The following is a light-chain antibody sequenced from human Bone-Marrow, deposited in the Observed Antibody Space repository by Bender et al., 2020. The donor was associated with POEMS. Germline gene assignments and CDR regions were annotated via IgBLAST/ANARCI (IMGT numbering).Light chain of an antibody. CDR2: EVR. CDR3: CSYADNSVWV. J-gene: IGLJ3*02. Sequence: HSALTQPASVSGSPGQAITISCTGTSSDVGGSNSVSWYQQHPGKAPKLLIYEVRKRPSGVSNRFSGSKSDNTASLTISGLQAEDEADFYCCSYADNSVWVFGGGTKLTVL. CDR1: SSDVGGSNS. V-gene: IGLV2-23*02.